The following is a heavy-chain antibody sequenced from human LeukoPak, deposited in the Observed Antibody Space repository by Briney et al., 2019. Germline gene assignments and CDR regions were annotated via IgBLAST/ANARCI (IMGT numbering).Heavy chain of an antibody. CDR1: GGSISSGGYY. J-gene: IGHJ3*02. V-gene: IGHV4-30-2*01. D-gene: IGHD6-13*01. CDR3: ARDIRVIAAAAPGDAFDI. Sequence: PSQTLSLTCTVSGGSISSGGYYWSWIRQPPGKGLEWIGYIYHSGSTYYNPSLKSRVTISVDRSKNQFSLKLSSVTAADTAVYYCARDIRVIAAAAPGDAFDIWGQGTMVTVSS. CDR2: IYHSGST.